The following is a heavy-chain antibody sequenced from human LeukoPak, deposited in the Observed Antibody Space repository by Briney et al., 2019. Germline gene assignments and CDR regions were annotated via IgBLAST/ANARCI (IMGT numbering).Heavy chain of an antibody. CDR1: GFTFSSYA. CDR2: ISSSSYI. CDR3: ARVIAYCGGDCYGAFDY. D-gene: IGHD2-21*02. Sequence: GGSLRLSCAASGFTFSSYAMSWVRQAPWKGLEWVSSISSSSYIYYADSVKGRFTISRDNAKNSLYLQMNSLRAEDTAVYYCARVIAYCGGDCYGAFDYWGQGTLVTVSS. J-gene: IGHJ4*02. V-gene: IGHV3-21*01.